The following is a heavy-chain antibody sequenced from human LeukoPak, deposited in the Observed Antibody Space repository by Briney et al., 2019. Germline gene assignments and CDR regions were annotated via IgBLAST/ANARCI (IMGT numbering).Heavy chain of an antibody. CDR2: ISGSGGST. Sequence: GGSLRLSCAASGFTFSSYGMSWVRQAPGKGLEWVSAISGSGGSTYYADSVKGRFTISRDNSKNTLYLQTSSLRAEDTAVYYCATNMVRGVKGYFDYWGQGTLVTVSS. V-gene: IGHV3-23*01. J-gene: IGHJ4*02. CDR3: ATNMVRGVKGYFDY. CDR1: GFTFSSYG. D-gene: IGHD3-10*01.